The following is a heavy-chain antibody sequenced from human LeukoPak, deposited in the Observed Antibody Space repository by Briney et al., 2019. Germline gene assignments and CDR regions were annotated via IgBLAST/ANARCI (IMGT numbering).Heavy chain of an antibody. CDR1: GYSISSGYY. CDR2: IHHSGSA. Sequence: SETLSLTCSVSGYSISSGYYWGWIRQPPGKGLEWIGTIHHSGSADDNPSLKSRVTISVDTSKNQFSLKLSSVTAADTAVYYCARERGSRVRGVIRGQDYYYMDVWGKGTTVTISS. D-gene: IGHD3-10*01. J-gene: IGHJ6*03. CDR3: ARERGSRVRGVIRGQDYYYMDV. V-gene: IGHV4-38-2*02.